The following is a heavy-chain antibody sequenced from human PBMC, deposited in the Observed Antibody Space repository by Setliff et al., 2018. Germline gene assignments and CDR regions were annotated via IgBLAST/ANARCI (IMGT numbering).Heavy chain of an antibody. CDR1: GDSIRSSRYY. D-gene: IGHD6-6*01. V-gene: IGHV4-39*07. CDR3: ARDPSSVAARPGY. CDR2: IYSSGNT. J-gene: IGHJ4*02. Sequence: SETLSLTCTVSGDSIRSSRYYWGWIRQPPGKGLEWIGSIYSSGNTYYNPSLTRRVTISVDTTKNQFSLQLNSVTAADTAVYYCARDPSSVAARPGYWGQGTLVTVSS.